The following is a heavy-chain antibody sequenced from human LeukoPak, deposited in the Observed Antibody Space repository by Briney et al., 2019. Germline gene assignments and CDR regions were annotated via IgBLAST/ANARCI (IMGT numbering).Heavy chain of an antibody. Sequence: GGSLRLSCAASGFNFKTYWMSWVRQAPGKGLEWVANIKEDGSDKYYVDSVKGRFTMSRDNSKNTVYLQMSSLRVEDTAVYYCVKVPYGSGSYSTLDYWGQGTLVTVSS. V-gene: IGHV3-7*03. J-gene: IGHJ4*02. CDR2: IKEDGSDK. CDR3: VKVPYGSGSYSTLDY. D-gene: IGHD3-10*01. CDR1: GFNFKTYW.